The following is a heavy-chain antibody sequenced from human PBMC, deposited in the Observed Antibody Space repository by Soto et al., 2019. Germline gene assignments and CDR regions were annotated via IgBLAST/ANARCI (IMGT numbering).Heavy chain of an antibody. V-gene: IGHV3-73*01. CDR1: CFTFSGSA. Sequence: GGSLRLSCAASCFTFSGSAMHWFRQASGKGLEWVGRIRSKANSYATAYAASVKGRFTISRDDSKNTAYLQMNSLKTEDTAVYYCTRLEPTSQGFHQLGQGTLVKVSS. CDR2: IRSKANSYAT. J-gene: IGHJ1*01. D-gene: IGHD1-26*01. CDR3: TRLEPTSQGFHQ.